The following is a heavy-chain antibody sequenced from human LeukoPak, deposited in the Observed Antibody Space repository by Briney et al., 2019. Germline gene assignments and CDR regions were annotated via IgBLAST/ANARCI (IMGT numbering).Heavy chain of an antibody. CDR2: IYYSGST. CDR3: ARDGALAYYDFWSGYSSGSHYYMDV. J-gene: IGHJ6*03. D-gene: IGHD3-3*01. CDR1: GGSVSSGSYY. Sequence: SETLSLTCTVSGGSVSSGSYYWSWIRQPPGKGLEWIGYIYYSGSTNYNPSLKSRVTISVDTSKNQFSLKLSPVTAADTAVYYCARDGALAYYDFWSGYSSGSHYYMDVWGKGTTVTVSS. V-gene: IGHV4-61*01.